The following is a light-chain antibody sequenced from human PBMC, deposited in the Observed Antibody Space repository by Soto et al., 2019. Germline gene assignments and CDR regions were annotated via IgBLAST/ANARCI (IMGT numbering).Light chain of an antibody. J-gene: IGLJ1*01. V-gene: IGLV2-14*03. CDR1: SSDVGAYDY. CDR2: DVS. CDR3: FSFTTGTSYV. Sequence: QSALTQPASVSGSPGQSITISCTATSSDVGAYDYVSWYQQHPGEAPRPMIFDVSDRHSGVSNRFSGSKSGSTASLTLSGLQAEDEADYYCFSFTTGTSYVFGGGTKVTVL.